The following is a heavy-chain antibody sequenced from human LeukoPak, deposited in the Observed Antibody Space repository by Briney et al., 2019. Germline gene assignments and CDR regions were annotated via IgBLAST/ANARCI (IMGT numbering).Heavy chain of an antibody. CDR2: IGPTGSDR. CDR1: GLTFSTSG. J-gene: IGHJ4*02. Sequence: GGSLRLSCTASGLTFSTSGFNWVRQAPGKGLEWVASIGPTGSDRYHADSIKGRFTISRDNANNFLYLQMNSLRAEDTAVYYCATETNGRHYDYWGQGTLPTVSS. CDR3: ATETNGRHYDY. D-gene: IGHD1-14*01. V-gene: IGHV3-21*06.